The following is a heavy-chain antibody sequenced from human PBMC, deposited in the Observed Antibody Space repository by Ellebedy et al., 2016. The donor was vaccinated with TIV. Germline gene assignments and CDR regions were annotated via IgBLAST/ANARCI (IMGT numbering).Heavy chain of an antibody. J-gene: IGHJ4*01. CDR1: GFDFSSYW. D-gene: IGHD2-21*02. V-gene: IGHV3-74*01. CDR3: STLSDTGY. Sequence: GESLKISCAASGFDFSSYWMHWIRQVPGKGLVWVARVSDDGNQVKYADSVKGRFTISRDNGRNTLYLQMSSLRAEDTTMYYCSTLSDTGYWGHGTLVTVSS. CDR2: VSDDGNQV.